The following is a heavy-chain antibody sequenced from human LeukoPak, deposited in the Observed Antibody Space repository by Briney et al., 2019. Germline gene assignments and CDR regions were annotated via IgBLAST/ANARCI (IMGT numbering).Heavy chain of an antibody. J-gene: IGHJ6*02. CDR1: GCTFINYG. Sequence: ASVKVSCKAAGCTFINYGITWVRRAPGQGLEWMGWVSAYNGDTNYAQSLQGRLTMTRDTSTSTAYMELRSLRSDDTAIYYCARHGVRLMEFYYYGMDVWGQGTTVTVSS. CDR3: ARHGVRLMEFYYYGMDV. CDR2: VSAYNGDT. D-gene: IGHD1-1*01. V-gene: IGHV1-18*01.